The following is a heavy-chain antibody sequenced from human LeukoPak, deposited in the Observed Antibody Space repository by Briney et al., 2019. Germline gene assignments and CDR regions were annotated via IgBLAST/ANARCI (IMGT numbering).Heavy chain of an antibody. Sequence: GGSLGLSCTASGFTFTNYAMAWVRQAPGEGLEWVSAFGGGAAYYADSVKGRFTISRDNSKNTVYLQLSSLRADDTAIYYCARLSGSFDMWGQGTMVTVSS. J-gene: IGHJ3*02. D-gene: IGHD3-10*01. CDR2: FGGGAA. CDR3: ARLSGSFDM. V-gene: IGHV3-23*01. CDR1: GFTFTNYA.